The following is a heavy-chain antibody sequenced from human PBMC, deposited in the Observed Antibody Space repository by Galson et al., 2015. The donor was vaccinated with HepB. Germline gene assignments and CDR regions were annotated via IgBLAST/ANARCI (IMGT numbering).Heavy chain of an antibody. CDR1: GYSFTNNW. V-gene: IGHV5-10-1*01. CDR2: IDPIDSYT. CDR3: ARQNDSSGFDY. Sequence: QSGAEVKKPGESLRISCKGSGYSFTNNWITWVRQRPGKGLEWMGRIDPIDSYTNYSPSFQGHVSISVDKSIATAYLQWNSLKASDTAMYYCARQNDSSGFDYWGQGTLVTVPS. J-gene: IGHJ4*02. D-gene: IGHD3-22*01.